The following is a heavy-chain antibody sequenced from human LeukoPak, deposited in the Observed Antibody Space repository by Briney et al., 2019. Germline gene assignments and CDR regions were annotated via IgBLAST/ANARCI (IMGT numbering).Heavy chain of an antibody. CDR1: GFTFSSYS. V-gene: IGHV3-49*04. Sequence: GGSLRLSCAASGFTFSSYSMNWVRQAPGKGLEWVGFIRSKAYGGTTEYAASVKGRFTISRDDSKSIAYLKMNSLKTEDTAVYYCTVDLDAFDIWGQGTLVTVSS. CDR3: TVDLDAFDI. D-gene: IGHD3/OR15-3a*01. CDR2: IRSKAYGGTT. J-gene: IGHJ3*02.